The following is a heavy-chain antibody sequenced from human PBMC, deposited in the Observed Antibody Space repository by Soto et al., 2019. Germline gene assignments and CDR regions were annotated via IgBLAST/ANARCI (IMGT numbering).Heavy chain of an antibody. CDR1: GFTFSSYG. CDR2: ITYDGSNK. Sequence: QVQLVESGGGVVQPGRSLRLSCAASGFTFSSYGMHWVRQAPGKGLEWVAVITYDGSNKYYADSVKGLFTISRDNSKNTLYLQMNSPRAEDTSVSYRARSPYSVSYLAYFDYGGPGTLVTVSS. D-gene: IGHD1-26*01. CDR3: ARSPYSVSYLAYFDY. J-gene: IGHJ4*02. V-gene: IGHV3-30*03.